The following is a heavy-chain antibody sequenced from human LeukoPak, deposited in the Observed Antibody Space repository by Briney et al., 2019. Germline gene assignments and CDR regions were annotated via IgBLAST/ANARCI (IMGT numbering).Heavy chain of an antibody. CDR1: GFTVSSNY. CDR2: IYSGGGT. V-gene: IGHV3-53*01. J-gene: IGHJ3*02. D-gene: IGHD3-10*01. CDR3: ARDALAYYFGSGSFGTFDI. Sequence: GGSLRLSCAASGFTVSSNYMSWVRQAPGKGLEWVSVIYSGGGTDYADSVKGRFTISRDNSKNTLYLQMNSLRAEDRAVYYCARDALAYYFGSGSFGTFDIWGQGTLVTVSS.